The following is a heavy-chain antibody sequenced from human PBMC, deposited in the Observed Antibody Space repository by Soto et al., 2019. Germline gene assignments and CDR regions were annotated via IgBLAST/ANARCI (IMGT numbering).Heavy chain of an antibody. J-gene: IGHJ6*02. CDR1: GFTFSNAW. D-gene: IGHD3-10*01. CDR2: IKSKTDGGTT. Sequence: EVQLVESGGGLVKPGGSLRLSCAASGFTFSNAWMNWVRQAPGKGLEWVGRIKSKTDGGTTDYAAPVKGRFTISRDDSNNTLYLQMHSLKTEDTAVYYCTTGLGWVGFGMDVWGQGTTVTVSS. V-gene: IGHV3-15*07. CDR3: TTGLGWVGFGMDV.